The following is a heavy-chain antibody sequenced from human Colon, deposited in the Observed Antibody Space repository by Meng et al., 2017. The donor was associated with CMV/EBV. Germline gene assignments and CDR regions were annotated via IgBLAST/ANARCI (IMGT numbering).Heavy chain of an antibody. CDR2: INHSGST. CDR3: ASILFAAAAGGWGGY. V-gene: IGHV4-34*01. D-gene: IGHD6-13*01. Sequence: VRLQQWGAGLLKPSETLSLTCAVYGGSFSGYYWSWIRQPPGKGLEWIGEINHSGSTNYNPSLKSRVTISVDTSKNQFSLKLSSVTAADTAVYYCASILFAAAAGGWGGYWGQGTLVTVSS. CDR1: GGSFSGYY. J-gene: IGHJ4*02.